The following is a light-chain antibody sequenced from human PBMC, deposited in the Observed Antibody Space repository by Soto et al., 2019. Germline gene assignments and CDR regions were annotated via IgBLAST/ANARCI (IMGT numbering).Light chain of an antibody. J-gene: IGKJ2*01. CDR1: QSISGY. V-gene: IGKV1-39*01. CDR3: QQRYSIPYT. CDR2: AAS. Sequence: DIQMTQSPSSLSASVGDRVTITYRASQSISGYLNWFQQKPGKAPKLLIYAASNLQSGVPSRISGSGSGTDFTLTISSLEPEDSATYYCQQRYSIPYTFGQGTNLEIK.